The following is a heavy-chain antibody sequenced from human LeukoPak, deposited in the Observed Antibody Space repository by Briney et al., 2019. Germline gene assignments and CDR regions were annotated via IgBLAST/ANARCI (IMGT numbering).Heavy chain of an antibody. CDR3: ARDGVTTGKNDAFDI. D-gene: IGHD4-17*01. CDR2: ISGSGGST. Sequence: GGSLRLSCVASGFTISSYGINWVRQAPEKGLEWVSEISGSGGSTYNADSVKGRFTMSRDSSMNTLYLQLNSLRADDTAVYYCARDGVTTGKNDAFDIWGQGTMVTVSS. J-gene: IGHJ3*02. CDR1: GFTISSYG. V-gene: IGHV3-23*01.